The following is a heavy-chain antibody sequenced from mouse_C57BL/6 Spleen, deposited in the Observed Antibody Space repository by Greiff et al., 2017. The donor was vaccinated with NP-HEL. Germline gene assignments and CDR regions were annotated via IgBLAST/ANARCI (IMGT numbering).Heavy chain of an antibody. CDR3: ARPDYGMDYYAMDY. CDR2: IYPGDGDT. J-gene: IGHJ4*01. D-gene: IGHD1-1*01. Sequence: VQLQQSGPELVKPGASVKISCKASGYAFSSSWMNWVKQRPGKGLEWIGRIYPGDGDTNYNGKFKGKATLTADKSSSTAYMQLSSLTSEDSAVYFCARPDYGMDYYAMDYWGQGTSVTVSS. V-gene: IGHV1-82*01. CDR1: GYAFSSSW.